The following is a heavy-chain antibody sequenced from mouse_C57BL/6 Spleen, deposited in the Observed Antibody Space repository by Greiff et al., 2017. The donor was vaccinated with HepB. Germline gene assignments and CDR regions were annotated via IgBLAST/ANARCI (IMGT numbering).Heavy chain of an antibody. Sequence: EVKLMESGGGLVKPGGSLKLSCAASGFTFSDYGMHWVRQAPEKGLEWVAYISSGSSTIYYADTVKGRFTISRDNAKNTLFLQMTSLRSEDTAMYYCARLFITTVVATRGDYFDYWGQGTTLTVSS. V-gene: IGHV5-17*01. CDR1: GFTFSDYG. CDR3: ARLFITTVVATRGDYFDY. D-gene: IGHD1-1*01. CDR2: ISSGSSTI. J-gene: IGHJ2*01.